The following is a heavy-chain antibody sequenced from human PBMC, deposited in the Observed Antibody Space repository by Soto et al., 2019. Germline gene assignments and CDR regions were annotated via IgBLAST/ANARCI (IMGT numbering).Heavy chain of an antibody. CDR1: GFTVSSNY. CDR2: IYSGGST. Sequence: GGSLRLSCAASGFTVSSNYMSWVRQAPGKGLEWVSVIYSGGSTYYADSVKGRFTISRDNSKNTLYLQMNSLRAEDTAVYYCARDLSSGYDAFDIWGQGTMVTVSS. V-gene: IGHV3-66*01. J-gene: IGHJ3*02. CDR3: ARDLSSGYDAFDI. D-gene: IGHD5-12*01.